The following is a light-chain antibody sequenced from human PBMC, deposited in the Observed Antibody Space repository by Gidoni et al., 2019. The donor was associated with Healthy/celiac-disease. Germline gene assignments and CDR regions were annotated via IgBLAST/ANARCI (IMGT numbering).Light chain of an antibody. CDR2: WAS. J-gene: IGKJ1*01. CDR1: QSVLYSSNNKNY. CDR3: QQYYSTPQT. V-gene: IGKV4-1*01. Sequence: DIVMTQYPDSLAVSLGERANINFKSSQSVLYSSNNKNYLAWYQQKPGQPPKLLIYWASTLYSVVPYRFSGSGSGTDFTLTISSLQAEDVAVYYCQQYYSTPQTFGQGTKVEIK.